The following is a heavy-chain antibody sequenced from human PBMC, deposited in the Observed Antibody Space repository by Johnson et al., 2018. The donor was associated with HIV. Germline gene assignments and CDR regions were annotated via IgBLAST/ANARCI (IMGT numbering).Heavy chain of an antibody. J-gene: IGHJ3*02. V-gene: IGHV3-30*18. Sequence: QMQLVESGGGVVQPGRSLRLSCAASGFTLSHYGMHWVRQAPGKGPEWVALISYDGSNAYYADSVKGRFTVSRDNSKNTLYLQMISLRAEDTAVYYCAKDREAWYISICSPTDAFDIWGQGTMVTVSS. CDR3: AKDREAWYISICSPTDAFDI. D-gene: IGHD6-13*01. CDR1: GFTLSHYG. CDR2: ISYDGSNA.